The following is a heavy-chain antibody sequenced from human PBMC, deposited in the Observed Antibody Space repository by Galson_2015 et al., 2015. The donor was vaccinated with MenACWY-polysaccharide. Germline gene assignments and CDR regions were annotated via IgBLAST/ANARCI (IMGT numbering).Heavy chain of an antibody. CDR2: ICTSGST. V-gene: IGHV4-61*02. Sequence: TLSLTCTVAGGSISSGSYCWSWIRRPGGEGLEWIGRICTSGSTNYNPSLKGRVTISRDKSKNQFSLKLNTVTAADTAVYYCARDGRDYYDSSLDAFDIWGQGTMVTVSS. CDR1: GGSISSGSYC. CDR3: ARDGRDYYDSSLDAFDI. J-gene: IGHJ3*02. D-gene: IGHD3-22*01.